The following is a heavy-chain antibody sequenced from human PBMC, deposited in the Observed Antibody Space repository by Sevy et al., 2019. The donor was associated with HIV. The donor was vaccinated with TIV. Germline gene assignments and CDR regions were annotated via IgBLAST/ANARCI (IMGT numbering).Heavy chain of an antibody. Sequence: ASVKVSCKASGYIFTDYYIHWVRQAPGQGLEWMAWINSDSGVTNYAQRFQGEVTVTRDTSLNTAYLDLSRLKSNDTAIYFCARLTMKPTSDLYGMDVWGQGTTVTVSS. CDR2: INSDSGVT. J-gene: IGHJ6*02. D-gene: IGHD3-22*01. V-gene: IGHV1-2*02. CDR3: ARLTMKPTSDLYGMDV. CDR1: GYIFTDYY.